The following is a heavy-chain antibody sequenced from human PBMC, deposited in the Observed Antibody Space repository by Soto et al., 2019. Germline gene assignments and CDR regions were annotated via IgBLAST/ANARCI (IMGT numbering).Heavy chain of an antibody. J-gene: IGHJ4*02. CDR2: MYHSGST. CDR1: GHSISSGCY. D-gene: IGHD5-18*01. Sequence: SETLSLTCAVSGHSISSGCYYGGWIRQPPGKGLEWIGSMYHSGSTYYNPSLKSRVTMSVDTSKNQLSLRLTSLTAADTAVYYCARYGYSYSMRFFDKWGQGTRVTVSS. CDR3: ARYGYSYSMRFFDK. V-gene: IGHV4-38-2*01.